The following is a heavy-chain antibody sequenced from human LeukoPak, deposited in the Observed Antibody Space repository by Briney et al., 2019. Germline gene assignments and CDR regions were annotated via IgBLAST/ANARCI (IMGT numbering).Heavy chain of an antibody. V-gene: IGHV3-21*01. J-gene: IGHJ4*02. CDR3: ARVAAAAEDY. D-gene: IGHD6-13*01. CDR2: ISSSSSYI. Sequence: PGGSLRLSCAASEFTFSSYTMNWVRQVPGKGLEWVSSISSSSSYIYYADSVKGRFTISRDNAKNSLYLQMNSLRAEDTAVYYCARVAAAAEDYWGQGTLVTVSS. CDR1: EFTFSSYT.